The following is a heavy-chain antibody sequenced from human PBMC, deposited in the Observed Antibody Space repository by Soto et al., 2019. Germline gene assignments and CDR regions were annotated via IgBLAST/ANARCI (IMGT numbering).Heavy chain of an antibody. D-gene: IGHD5-18*01. V-gene: IGHV1-2*04. CDR1: GYTFTGYY. J-gene: IGHJ4*02. Sequence: GASVKVSCKASGYTFTGYYIHWVRQAPGQGLEWMGWINPNSGGTNYAQKFQGWVTMTRDTSISTAYMELSRLRSDDTAVYYCTRRGADTAIVKYYFDYWGQGTLVTVSS. CDR3: TRRGADTAIVKYYFDY. CDR2: INPNSGGT.